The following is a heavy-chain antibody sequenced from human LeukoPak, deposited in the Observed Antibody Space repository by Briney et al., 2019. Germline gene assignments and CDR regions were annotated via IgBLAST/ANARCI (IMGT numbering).Heavy chain of an antibody. CDR1: GFTFISYS. D-gene: IGHD6-13*01. CDR2: ISSSSSTI. Sequence: GGSLRLSVEASGFTFISYSMNGVRKAPGKGLEGFPYISSSSSTIYYADSVKGRFTISRDNAKNSLYLQMNSLRAEDTAVYYCARDLFLLAAAGPIDYWGQGTLVTVSS. CDR3: ARDLFLLAAAGPIDY. J-gene: IGHJ4*02. V-gene: IGHV3-48*01.